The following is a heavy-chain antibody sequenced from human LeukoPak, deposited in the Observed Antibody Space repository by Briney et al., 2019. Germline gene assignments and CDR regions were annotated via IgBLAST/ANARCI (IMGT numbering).Heavy chain of an antibody. CDR3: ARDPSNSSGWYIFFDL. J-gene: IGHJ4*02. Sequence: GASVKVSCKASGYTFTRYGITWVRQAPGQGLEWMGWISAYNGDTKYAQKLQGRVTMTTDTSTRTAYMELRSLRADDTAVYYCARDPSNSSGWYIFFDLWGQGTLVAVSS. V-gene: IGHV1-18*01. CDR2: ISAYNGDT. D-gene: IGHD6-19*01. CDR1: GYTFTRYG.